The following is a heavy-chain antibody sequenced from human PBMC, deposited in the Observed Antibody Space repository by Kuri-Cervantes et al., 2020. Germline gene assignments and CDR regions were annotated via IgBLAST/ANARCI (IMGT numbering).Heavy chain of an antibody. CDR2: ISGSGGST. CDR1: GFTFSSYA. CDR3: AKEGGSGYSGYYFDY. J-gene: IGHJ4*02. Sequence: GESLKISCAASGFTFSSYAMSWVRQAPGKGLEWVSAISGSGGSTYYADSVKGRFTISRDNSKNTLYLQMNSLRAEDTAVYYCAKEGGSGYSGYYFDYWGQGNLVHGAS. D-gene: IGHD5-12*01. V-gene: IGHV3-23*01.